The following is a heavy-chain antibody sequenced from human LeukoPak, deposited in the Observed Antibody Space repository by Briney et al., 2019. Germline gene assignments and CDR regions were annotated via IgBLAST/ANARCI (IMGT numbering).Heavy chain of an antibody. D-gene: IGHD5-12*01. CDR3: AREVRWLRSYYFDY. Sequence: SETLSLTCAVYGGSFSGYYWSWIRQPPGKGLEWIGEINHSGSTNYNPSLKSRVTISVDTSKNQFSLKLSSVTAADTAVYYCAREVRWLRSYYFDYWGQGTLVTVSS. V-gene: IGHV4-34*01. CDR1: GGSFSGYY. J-gene: IGHJ4*02. CDR2: INHSGST.